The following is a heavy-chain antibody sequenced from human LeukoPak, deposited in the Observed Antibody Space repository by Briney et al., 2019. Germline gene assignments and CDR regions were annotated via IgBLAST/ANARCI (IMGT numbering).Heavy chain of an antibody. CDR3: ARDPVVASAGPTFDY. CDR2: IIPIFGTA. D-gene: IGHD2-15*01. CDR1: GGTFSSYA. V-gene: IGHV1-69*05. Sequence: ASVKVSCKASGGTFSSYAISWVRQAPGQGLEWMGGIIPIFGTANYAQKLQGRVTMTTDTSTSTAYMELRSLRSDDTAVYYCARDPVVASAGPTFDYWGQGTLVTVSS. J-gene: IGHJ4*02.